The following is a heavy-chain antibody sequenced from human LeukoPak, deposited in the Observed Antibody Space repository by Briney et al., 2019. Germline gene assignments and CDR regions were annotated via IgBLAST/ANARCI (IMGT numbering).Heavy chain of an antibody. D-gene: IGHD2-21*02. CDR1: GFTFNNYG. CDR3: ARDVKGGDFYYFDY. Sequence: GGSLRLSCEASGFTFNNYGMHCVRQAPGKGLEWVAVIWYDGSNKYYGDSVKGRFTISRDNSKNTLYLQMNSLRAEDTAVYYCARDVKGGDFYYFDYWGQGTLVTVSS. J-gene: IGHJ4*02. CDR2: IWYDGSNK. V-gene: IGHV3-33*01.